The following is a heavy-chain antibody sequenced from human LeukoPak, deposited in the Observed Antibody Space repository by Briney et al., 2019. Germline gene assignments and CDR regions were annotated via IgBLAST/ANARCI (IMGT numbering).Heavy chain of an antibody. J-gene: IGHJ6*03. CDR2: IIPIFGTA. CDR1: GGTFSSYA. Sequence: SVKVSCKASGGTFSSYAISWVRQAPGQGLEWMGGIIPIFGTANYAQKFQGRVTITADESTSTAYMELSSLRSEDTAVYYCARDRGRDGYNVVYYYYYMDVWGKGTTVTVSS. D-gene: IGHD5-24*01. V-gene: IGHV1-69*13. CDR3: ARDRGRDGYNVVYYYYYMDV.